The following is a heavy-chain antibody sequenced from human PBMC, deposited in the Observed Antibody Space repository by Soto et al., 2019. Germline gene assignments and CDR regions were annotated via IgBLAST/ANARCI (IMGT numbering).Heavy chain of an antibody. CDR3: ASPLDSV. CDR2: ISYDGSNK. D-gene: IGHD2-15*01. CDR1: GFTFSSYA. V-gene: IGHV3-30-3*01. J-gene: IGHJ4*02. Sequence: GGSLRLSCAASGFTFSSYAMHWVRQAPGKGLEWVAVISYDGSNKYYADSVKGRFTISRDNSKNTLYLQMNSLRAEDTAVYYWASPLDSVWGQGTLVTVSS.